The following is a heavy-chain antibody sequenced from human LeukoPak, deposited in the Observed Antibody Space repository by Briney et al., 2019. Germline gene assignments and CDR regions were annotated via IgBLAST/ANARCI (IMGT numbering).Heavy chain of an antibody. CDR3: ARDGCGGSCFHYYYYYMDV. CDR2: MKPNSGNT. Sequence: ASVKVSCKASGGTFSSYAFSWVRQAPGQGLEWMGWMKPNSGNTGYVPKFQGRVTMTRNTSISTAYMELSSLRSEDTAVYYCARDGCGGSCFHYYYYYMDVWGKGTTVTISS. D-gene: IGHD2-15*01. CDR1: GGTFSSYA. J-gene: IGHJ6*03. V-gene: IGHV1-8*02.